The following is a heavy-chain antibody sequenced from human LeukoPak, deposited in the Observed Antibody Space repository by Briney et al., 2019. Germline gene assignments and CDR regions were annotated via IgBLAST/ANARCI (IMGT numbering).Heavy chain of an antibody. V-gene: IGHV4-61*02. J-gene: IGHJ4*02. CDR2: IYTSGST. Sequence: SETLSLTCTASGGSISRGSYYWSWIRQPAGKGLEWIGRIYTSGSTNYNPSLKSRVTISVDTSKNQFSLKLSSVTAADTAVYYCTRSLGGIQLWLAFDYWGQGTLVTVSS. D-gene: IGHD5-18*01. CDR3: TRSLGGIQLWLAFDY. CDR1: GGSISRGSYY.